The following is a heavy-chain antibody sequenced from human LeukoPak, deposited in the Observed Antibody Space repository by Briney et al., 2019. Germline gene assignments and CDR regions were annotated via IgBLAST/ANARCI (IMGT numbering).Heavy chain of an antibody. D-gene: IGHD2-15*01. V-gene: IGHV1-69*06. J-gene: IGHJ6*03. CDR1: GGTFSSYA. CDR3: ARAVVVVAAISYYYYYMDV. Sequence: ASVKVSCKASGGTFSSYAISWVRQAPGQGLEWMGGIIPIFGTANYAQKFQGRVTITADKSTSTAYMELSSLRSEDTAVYYCARAVVVVAAISYYYYYMDVWGKGTTVTVSS. CDR2: IIPIFGTA.